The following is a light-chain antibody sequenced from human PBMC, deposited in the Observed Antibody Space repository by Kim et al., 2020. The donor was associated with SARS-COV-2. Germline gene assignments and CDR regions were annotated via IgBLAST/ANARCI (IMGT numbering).Light chain of an antibody. Sequence: SAAVGDRVTITCRASQGISNSLAWYQQKPGTAPKLLLYAASRLESGVPSRFSGSGSGTDYTLTISSLQPEDFATYYCQQYYSTSYTFGQGTKLEI. J-gene: IGKJ2*01. CDR2: AAS. V-gene: IGKV1-NL1*01. CDR1: QGISNS. CDR3: QQYYSTSYT.